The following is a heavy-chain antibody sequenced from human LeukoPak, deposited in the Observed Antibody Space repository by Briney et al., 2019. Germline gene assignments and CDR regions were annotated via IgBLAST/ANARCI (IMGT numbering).Heavy chain of an antibody. CDR3: AKEIWPTVTIPGRTYFDY. V-gene: IGHV3-30*02. CDR1: AFTFSSYG. J-gene: IGHJ4*02. CDR2: TRYDGSNK. Sequence: PGGSLRLSCAASAFTFSSYGMHWVRQAPGKGLEWVAFTRYDGSNKKYADSVKGRFTISRDNSENTLYLQMNSLRTEDTAVYSCAKEIWPTVTIPGRTYFDYWGQGTLVTVSS. D-gene: IGHD4-17*01.